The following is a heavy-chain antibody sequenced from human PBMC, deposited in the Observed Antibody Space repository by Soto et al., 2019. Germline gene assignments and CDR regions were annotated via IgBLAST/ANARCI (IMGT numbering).Heavy chain of an antibody. J-gene: IGHJ4*02. D-gene: IGHD2-15*01. CDR1: GGSISSSSYY. V-gene: IGHV4-39*02. CDR3: ARERGRYCSGGSCQVDY. CDR2: ISYSGNT. Sequence: QLQLQESGPGLVKPSETLSLTCTVSGGSISSSSYYWGWIRQPPGKGLEWIGSISYSGNTYYTPSLKRRVPISVDTSQNQFSLKLSSVTAADPAVYYCARERGRYCSGGSCQVDYCGQGTLVTVSS.